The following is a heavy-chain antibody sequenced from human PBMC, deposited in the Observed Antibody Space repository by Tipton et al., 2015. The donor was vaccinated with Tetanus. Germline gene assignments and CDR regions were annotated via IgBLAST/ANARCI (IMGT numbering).Heavy chain of an antibody. Sequence: TLSLTCSVTGGSITNYYWSWIRQPPGKGLEWLGYIYSSGSTTFNPSYNPSLRSRLTISADTSKNQVSLQVTSVTAADTAVYYCARGVWFGPGPRYYFDYWGQGTLVTVSS. CDR1: GGSITNYY. D-gene: IGHD3-10*01. CDR3: ARGVWFGPGPRYYFDY. J-gene: IGHJ4*02. CDR2: IYSSGST. V-gene: IGHV4-59*12.